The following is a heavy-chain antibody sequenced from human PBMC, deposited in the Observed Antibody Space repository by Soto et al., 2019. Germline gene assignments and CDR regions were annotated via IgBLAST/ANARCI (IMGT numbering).Heavy chain of an antibody. J-gene: IGHJ4*02. Sequence: QVQLVESGGGVVQPGRSLRLSCAASGFTFSSYAMHWVRQAPGKGLEWVAVISYDGSNKYYADSVKGRFTISRDNSKNTRYLQMNSLRAEDTAVYYCARDWDGYNLPDTSPRGGNYWGQGTLVTVSS. CDR2: ISYDGSNK. CDR3: ARDWDGYNLPDTSPRGGNY. D-gene: IGHD5-12*01. V-gene: IGHV3-30-3*01. CDR1: GFTFSSYA.